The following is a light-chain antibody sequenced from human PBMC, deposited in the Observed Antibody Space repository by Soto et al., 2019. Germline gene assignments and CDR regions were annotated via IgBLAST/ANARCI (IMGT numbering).Light chain of an antibody. CDR2: ATS. CDR1: QSISGY. J-gene: IGKJ5*01. Sequence: DIQMTQSPSSLSAFVGDRVTITCRASQSISGYLNWYQQKPGKAPKLLIFATSSLQSGVPSRFSGSGSGTDFTHTISSLQREDFAIYYCQQSYSTLITFGQGTRLEIK. V-gene: IGKV1-39*01. CDR3: QQSYSTLIT.